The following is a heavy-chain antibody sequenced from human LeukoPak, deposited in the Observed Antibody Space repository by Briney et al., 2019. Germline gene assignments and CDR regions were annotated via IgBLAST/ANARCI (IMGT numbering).Heavy chain of an antibody. CDR3: ARDQGIEAAGYWFDP. V-gene: IGHV4-38-2*02. Sequence: SETLSLTCTVSGYSISSGYYWGWIRQPPGKGLEWIGSIYHSGSTHYNPSLKSRVTISVDTSKNQFSLKVKSVTAADTAVYYCARDQGIEAAGYWFDPWGQGTLVTVSS. D-gene: IGHD6-13*01. CDR2: IYHSGST. J-gene: IGHJ5*02. CDR1: GYSISSGYY.